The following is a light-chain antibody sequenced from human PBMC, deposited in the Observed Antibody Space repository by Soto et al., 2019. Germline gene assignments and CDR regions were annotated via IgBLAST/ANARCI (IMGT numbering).Light chain of an antibody. V-gene: IGKV1-39*01. CDR3: QQSYSTPRT. Sequence: DIQMTQSPSSLSASVGDRVTITCRASQSLSIYLNWYQQKPGKAPKLLIYAASSLQSGVPSRFSGSGSGTDFTLTISSLQPEDFATYYCQQSYSTPRTFGQGTRLEI. J-gene: IGKJ5*01. CDR1: QSLSIY. CDR2: AAS.